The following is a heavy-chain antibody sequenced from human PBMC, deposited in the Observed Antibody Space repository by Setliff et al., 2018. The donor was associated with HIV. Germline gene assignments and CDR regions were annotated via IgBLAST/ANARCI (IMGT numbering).Heavy chain of an antibody. V-gene: IGHV3-53*01. CDR3: VRSFQGGCFDS. J-gene: IGHJ4*03. CDR2: IYSGGTT. CDR1: GFTVSSNY. Sequence: GGSLRLSCAASGFTVSSNYMNWVRQAPGKGLEWVSIIYSGGTTYYADSVKGRFTISRDNSKNTLYLQMNSLRVEDTAVYYCVRSFQGGCFDSWGQGTQVTVSS.